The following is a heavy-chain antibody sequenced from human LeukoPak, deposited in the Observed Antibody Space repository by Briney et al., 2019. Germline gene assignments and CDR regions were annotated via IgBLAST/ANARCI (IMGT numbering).Heavy chain of an antibody. J-gene: IGHJ3*02. CDR1: GFTFSSYA. Sequence: GGSLRLSCAASGFTFSSYAMSWVRQAPGKGLEWVSVIYSGGSTYYADSVKGRFTISRDNSKNTLYLQMNSLRAEDTAVYYCARESSAVVISSDAFDIWGQGTMVTVSS. V-gene: IGHV3-66*01. CDR3: ARESSAVVISSDAFDI. CDR2: IYSGGST. D-gene: IGHD4-23*01.